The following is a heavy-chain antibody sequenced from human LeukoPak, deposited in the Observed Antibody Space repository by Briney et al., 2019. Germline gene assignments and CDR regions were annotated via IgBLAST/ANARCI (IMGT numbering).Heavy chain of an antibody. Sequence: SETLSLTCTVSGYSISSGYYWGWIRQPPGKGLEWIGSIYHSGSTNYNPSLKSRVTISVDTSKNQFSLKLSSVTAADTAVYYCARGSGDYGYYYYYMDVWGKGTTVTVSS. J-gene: IGHJ6*03. CDR1: GYSISSGYY. V-gene: IGHV4-38-2*02. CDR3: ARGSGDYGYYYYYMDV. CDR2: IYHSGST. D-gene: IGHD4-17*01.